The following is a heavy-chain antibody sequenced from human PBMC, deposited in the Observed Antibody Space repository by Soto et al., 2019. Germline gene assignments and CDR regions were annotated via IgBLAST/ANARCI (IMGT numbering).Heavy chain of an antibody. Sequence: GGSLRLSCAASGFTFSNAWMNWVRQAPGKGLEWVGRIKSKPHGGAADYAAPVKGRFTISRDDSENTVFLQMSSLKTEDTAIYYCATLPYANKFDFWGQGILVTVSS. CDR3: ATLPYANKFDF. V-gene: IGHV3-15*01. J-gene: IGHJ4*02. CDR2: IKSKPHGGAA. D-gene: IGHD2-2*01. CDR1: GFTFSNAW.